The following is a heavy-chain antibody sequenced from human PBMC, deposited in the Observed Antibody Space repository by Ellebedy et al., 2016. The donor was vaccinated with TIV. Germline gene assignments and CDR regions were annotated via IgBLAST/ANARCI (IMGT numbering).Heavy chain of an antibody. CDR1: GFTFTRYA. J-gene: IGHJ4*02. D-gene: IGHD1-1*01. CDR2: IARNSIT. V-gene: IGHV3-23*01. CDR3: ARGYRMTDY. Sequence: GGSLRLSCTASGFTFTRYAMNWVRQAPGKWLEWVSAIARNSITFYADSVKGRFIISRDNSKNTLYLQMNSLRADDTALYYCARGYRMTDYWGQGTLVTVSS.